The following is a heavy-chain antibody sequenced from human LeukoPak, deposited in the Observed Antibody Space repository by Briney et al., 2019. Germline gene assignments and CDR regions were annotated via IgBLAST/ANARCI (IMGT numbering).Heavy chain of an antibody. D-gene: IGHD3-10*01. CDR1: GFTFSSHW. Sequence: GGSLRLSCEASGFTFSSHWMHWVRQVPGKGLVWVARIRGDENEIDYADSVKGRFTISRDDAKNTLYLQMNSLRVEDTAVYFCARGHVPGSTRHWDFWGQGTLVTVSS. CDR3: ARGHVPGSTRHWDF. V-gene: IGHV3-74*01. J-gene: IGHJ4*02. CDR2: IRGDENEI.